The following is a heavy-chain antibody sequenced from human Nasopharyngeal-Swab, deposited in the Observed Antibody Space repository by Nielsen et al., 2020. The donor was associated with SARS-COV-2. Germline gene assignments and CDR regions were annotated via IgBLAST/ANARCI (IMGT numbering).Heavy chain of an antibody. Sequence: GGSLRLSCAVSGFTFDDYAMHWVRQASGKGLEWVSGISWNSGSIGYADSVKGRFTISRDNAKNSLYLQMNSLRAEDTALYYCAKLADYYDSSGQFDYWGQGTLVTVSS. CDR3: AKLADYYDSSGQFDY. J-gene: IGHJ4*02. CDR2: ISWNSGSI. D-gene: IGHD3-22*01. CDR1: GFTFDDYA. V-gene: IGHV3-9*01.